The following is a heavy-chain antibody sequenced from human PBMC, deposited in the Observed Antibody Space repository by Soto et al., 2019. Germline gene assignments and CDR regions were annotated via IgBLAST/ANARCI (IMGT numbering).Heavy chain of an antibody. Sequence: EEQLVESGGGLVQPGGSLKLSCAASGFTFSGSAMHWVRQASGKGLEWVGRISSKANNYAIAYAASVKGRFTISRDESKSTAFLQMNSLKTEDTAVYYCTRHSSQYNYYMDVWGKGTTVTVSS. CDR2: ISSKANNYAI. CDR1: GFTFSGSA. CDR3: TRHSSQYNYYMDV. V-gene: IGHV3-73*01. J-gene: IGHJ6*03. D-gene: IGHD1-20*01.